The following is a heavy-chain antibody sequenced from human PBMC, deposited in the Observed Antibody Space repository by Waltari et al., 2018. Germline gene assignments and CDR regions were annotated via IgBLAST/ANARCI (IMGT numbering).Heavy chain of an antibody. CDR1: GFTFSNYA. Sequence: QLLESGGGWRQAGGSLRLSYAASGFTFSNYAMSWVRQAPGKGPEWGSGITSGGGDTYYTDSVRGRFTISRDNSKNTVYLQMNSFRHEDTAVYYCAKEIYRIGRPCFDYWGQGVRVTVSS. V-gene: IGHV3-23*01. D-gene: IGHD6-19*01. J-gene: IGHJ4*02. CDR2: ITSGGGDT. CDR3: AKEIYRIGRPCFDY.